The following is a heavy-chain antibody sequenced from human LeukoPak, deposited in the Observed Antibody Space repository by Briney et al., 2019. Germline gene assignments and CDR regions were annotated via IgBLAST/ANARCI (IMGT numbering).Heavy chain of an antibody. CDR3: ARDRRPRAVAGAYISYGMDV. CDR2: VNPYGTS. Sequence: KPSETLSLTCRVSGGSTNNYFWSWIRQSAGKGLEWIGRVNPYGTSNYNPSLKSRVTMSVDTSKNLVSLRLTSLTAADTAVYYCARDRRPRAVAGAYISYGMDVWGQGTTVTVSS. J-gene: IGHJ6*02. D-gene: IGHD6-19*01. V-gene: IGHV4-4*07. CDR1: GGSTNNYF.